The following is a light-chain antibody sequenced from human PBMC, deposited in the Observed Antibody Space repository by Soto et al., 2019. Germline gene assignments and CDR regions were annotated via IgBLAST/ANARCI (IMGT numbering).Light chain of an antibody. CDR3: QQYDTSPYS. J-gene: IGKJ2*01. CDR1: EPFRDY. V-gene: IGKV3-20*01. Sequence: EVVLTQSPDTLSLSPGEGLTLSCRPSEPFRDYVAWHQQQPGQAPRLLVFGASTRASGVPDRFSGSGSGTYFTLTINRLEPDDFAVYYCQQYDTSPYSFGQGTKLEIK. CDR2: GAS.